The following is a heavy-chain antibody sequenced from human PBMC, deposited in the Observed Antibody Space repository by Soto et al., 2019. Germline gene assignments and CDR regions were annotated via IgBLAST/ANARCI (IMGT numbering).Heavy chain of an antibody. V-gene: IGHV4-4*07. Sequence: SETLSLTCTVSGGSISSYYWSWIRQPAGKGLEWIGRIYTSGSTNYNPSLKSRVTISIDTSKNQFSLKLSSVTATDTAVYYCARQRTTVVTQAYFDHWGQGALVTVSS. D-gene: IGHD2-21*02. CDR1: GGSISSYY. CDR2: IYTSGST. CDR3: ARQRTTVVTQAYFDH. J-gene: IGHJ4*02.